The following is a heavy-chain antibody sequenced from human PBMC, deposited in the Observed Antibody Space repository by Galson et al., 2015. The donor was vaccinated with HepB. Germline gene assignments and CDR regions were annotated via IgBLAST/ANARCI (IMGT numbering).Heavy chain of an antibody. Sequence: SLRLSCAASGFTFSSYSMNWVRQAPGKGLEWVSYISSSSSTIYYADSVKGRFTISRDNAKNSLYLQMNSLRDEDTAVYYCARDRNDFWSGYQSGEDYYMDVWGKGTTVTVSS. CDR1: GFTFSSYS. CDR2: ISSSSSTI. V-gene: IGHV3-48*02. D-gene: IGHD3-3*01. J-gene: IGHJ6*03. CDR3: ARDRNDFWSGYQSGEDYYMDV.